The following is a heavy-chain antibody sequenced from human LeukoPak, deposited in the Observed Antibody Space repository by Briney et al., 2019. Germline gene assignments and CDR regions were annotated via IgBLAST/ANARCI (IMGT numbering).Heavy chain of an antibody. D-gene: IGHD6-19*01. CDR2: IKKDGSQT. V-gene: IGHV3-7*02. J-gene: IGHJ4*02. CDR1: GFTFSSYW. CDR3: AGGTGWIFDH. Sequence: GGSLRLSCAASGFTFSSYWMIWVRQALGKGLEWVANIKKDGSQTYYVDSVKGRFTISRDNAKNLLYLQMNSLRAEDTAVYFCAGGTGWIFDHWGQGTLVTVSS.